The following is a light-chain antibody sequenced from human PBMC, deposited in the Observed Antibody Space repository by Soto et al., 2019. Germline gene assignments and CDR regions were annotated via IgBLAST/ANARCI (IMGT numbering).Light chain of an antibody. Sequence: DIVMTQSPDSLAVSLGERATINCKSSQSILFSSNNKNYITWYQQKPGQPPKPLIYWASTRESGVPDRVSGSAPWTEFTLTISSLQAEDIAVYYCQKYYRTPVTFGGGTKVEIK. CDR3: QKYYRTPVT. V-gene: IGKV4-1*01. CDR2: WAS. J-gene: IGKJ4*01. CDR1: QSILFSSNNKNY.